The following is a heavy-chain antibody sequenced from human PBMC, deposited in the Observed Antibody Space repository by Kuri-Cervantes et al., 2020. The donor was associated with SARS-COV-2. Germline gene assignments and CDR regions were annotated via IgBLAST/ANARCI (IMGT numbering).Heavy chain of an antibody. D-gene: IGHD4-17*01. J-gene: IGHJ3*02. CDR3: ARQLRFYDAFDI. CDR2: IYPGDSDT. CDR1: GYSFTSYW. V-gene: IGHV5-51*01. Sequence: EPLRLSCKGSGYSFTSYWIGWVRQMPGKGLEWMGIIYPGDSDTRYSPSFQGQVTISADKSISTAYLQWSSLKASDTAMYYCARQLRFYDAFDIWGQGTMVTVSS.